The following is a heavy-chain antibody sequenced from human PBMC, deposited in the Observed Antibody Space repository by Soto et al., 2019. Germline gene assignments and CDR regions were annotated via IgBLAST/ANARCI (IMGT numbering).Heavy chain of an antibody. CDR2: ISYDGSNK. D-gene: IGHD6-19*01. V-gene: IGHV3-30*18. Sequence: QVQLVESGGGVVQPGRSLRLSCAASGFTFSSYGMHWVRQAPGKGLEWVAVISYDGSNKYYADSVKGRFTISRDNSKNTLYLQMNSLRAEDTAVYYCAKDSPGYSSGWYDWYFDLWGRGTLVTVSS. CDR3: AKDSPGYSSGWYDWYFDL. CDR1: GFTFSSYG. J-gene: IGHJ2*01.